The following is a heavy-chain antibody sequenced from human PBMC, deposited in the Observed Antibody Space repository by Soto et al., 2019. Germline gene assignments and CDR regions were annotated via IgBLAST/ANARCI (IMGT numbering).Heavy chain of an antibody. Sequence: EVQLVESGGGLVQPGRSLRLSCAASGFTFDDYAMHWVRQVPGKGLEWVSGISWNSGNIGYADSVKGRFTISRDNAKNSLYLQMNSLRVEDTASYYCAKDTYSSSPYYMDVWGKGTTVTVSS. J-gene: IGHJ6*03. V-gene: IGHV3-9*01. D-gene: IGHD6-6*01. CDR3: AKDTYSSSPYYMDV. CDR2: ISWNSGNI. CDR1: GFTFDDYA.